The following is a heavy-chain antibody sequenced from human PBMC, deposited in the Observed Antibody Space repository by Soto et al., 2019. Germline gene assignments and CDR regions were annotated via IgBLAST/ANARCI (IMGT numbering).Heavy chain of an antibody. Sequence: QVQLVESGGGVVHPETSLRLSCAASGFTFSSYVMHWVRQAPGKGLEWVAVISYDGKDKLYADSVKGRFTVSRDNSKNTLFLQMNSLRSEDTAVYFCGKDLRRWERAAGDSWGQGTQVTVSS. D-gene: IGHD1-26*01. CDR1: GFTFSSYV. J-gene: IGHJ4*02. V-gene: IGHV3-30*18. CDR2: ISYDGKDK. CDR3: GKDLRRWERAAGDS.